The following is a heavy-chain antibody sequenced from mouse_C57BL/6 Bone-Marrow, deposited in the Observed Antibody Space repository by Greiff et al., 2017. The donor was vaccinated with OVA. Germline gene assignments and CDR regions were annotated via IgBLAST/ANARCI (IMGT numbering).Heavy chain of an antibody. Sequence: VQLQQSGPELVKPGASVKISCKASGYSFTGYYMNWVKQSPEKSLEWIGEINPSTGGTTYNQKFKAKATLTVDKSSSTAYMQLKSLTSEDSAVYYCARGDGYYRYFDVWGTGTTVTVAS. CDR3: ARGDGYYRYFDV. CDR1: GYSFTGYY. D-gene: IGHD2-3*01. V-gene: IGHV1-42*01. CDR2: INPSTGGT. J-gene: IGHJ1*03.